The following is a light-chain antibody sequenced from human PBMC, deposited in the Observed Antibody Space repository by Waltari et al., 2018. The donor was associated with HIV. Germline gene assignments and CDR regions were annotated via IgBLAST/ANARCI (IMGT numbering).Light chain of an antibody. CDR2: LEGSGSY. CDR3: ETWDSNAWV. CDR1: SGHSSYI. J-gene: IGLJ3*02. V-gene: IGLV4-60*02. Sequence: QPVLTQSSSASASLGSSVKLPCTLSSGHSSYIIAWHPQQPGKAPRYLMKLEGSGSYNKGSGVPDRFSGSSSGADRYLTISNLQFEDEADYYCETWDSNAWVFGGGTKLTVL.